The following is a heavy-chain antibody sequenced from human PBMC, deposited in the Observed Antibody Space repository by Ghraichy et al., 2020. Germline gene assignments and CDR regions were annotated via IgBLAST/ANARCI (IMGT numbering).Heavy chain of an antibody. Sequence: GGSLRLSCAAAGFTFSGYWMTWVRQAPGKGLEWVANIKQDGSEKYYVDSVKGRFTISRDNAKNSLFLQMNSLRAEDTAVYYCARPLTGFCSSTSCPGGYFDLWGRGTLVTVSS. CDR3: ARPLTGFCSSTSCPGGYFDL. D-gene: IGHD2-2*01. V-gene: IGHV3-7*01. CDR1: GFTFSGYW. CDR2: IKQDGSEK. J-gene: IGHJ2*01.